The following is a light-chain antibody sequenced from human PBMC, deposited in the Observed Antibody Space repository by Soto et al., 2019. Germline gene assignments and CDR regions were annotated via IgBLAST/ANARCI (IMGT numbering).Light chain of an antibody. CDR1: QSISTE. CDR3: QQGHNWPLT. CDR2: SAS. J-gene: IGKJ2*01. Sequence: EIVMTQYPATLSVSPGERATLSCRASQSISTELAWYQRKPGQPPRLLIYSASTRATGVPARFTGSGSGSEFTLTISGLQSEDFAVYYCQQGHNWPLTFGQGTRLEI. V-gene: IGKV3-15*01.